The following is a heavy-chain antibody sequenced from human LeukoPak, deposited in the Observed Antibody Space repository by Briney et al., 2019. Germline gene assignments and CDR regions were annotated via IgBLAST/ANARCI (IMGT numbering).Heavy chain of an antibody. J-gene: IGHJ6*04. CDR3: VRESDVWSGPGIGRPLDV. Sequence: GGSLRLSCAASGFTFSSYWMSWVRQAPGKGLEWVANIKEDGSDKQYVDSVRGRFTISRDNAKNSVSPQMDGLRAEDTAVYHCVRESDVWSGPGIGRPLDVWGKGTTVTVSS. V-gene: IGHV3-7*01. D-gene: IGHD3-3*01. CDR2: IKEDGSDK. CDR1: GFTFSSYW.